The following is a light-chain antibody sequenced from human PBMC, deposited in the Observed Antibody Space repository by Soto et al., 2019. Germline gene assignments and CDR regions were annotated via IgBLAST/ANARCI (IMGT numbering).Light chain of an antibody. CDR3: QQRSNWVS. CDR1: QSVSYY. CDR2: DAS. J-gene: IGKJ4*01. V-gene: IGKV3D-20*02. Sequence: EIVLTQSPGTLSLSPGERATLSCRASQSVSYYLAWYQQKPGQAPRLLIYDASSRATGVPDRFSGSGSGTDFTLTISRLEPEDFAVYYCQQRSNWVSFGGGTKVDIK.